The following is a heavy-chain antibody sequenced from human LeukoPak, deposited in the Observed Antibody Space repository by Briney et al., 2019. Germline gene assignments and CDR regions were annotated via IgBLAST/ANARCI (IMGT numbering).Heavy chain of an antibody. Sequence: SETLSLTCALYGGSFSGYYWSWIRQSPGKGLEWIGQINHSGYTNYKPSLKSRVTMSVDTSKNQFSLKLISMTAADTAVYYCARRGDGYSRGDFDNWGQGTLVTVSS. CDR1: GGSFSGYY. CDR3: ARRGDGYSRGDFDN. D-gene: IGHD5-24*01. V-gene: IGHV4-34*01. CDR2: INHSGYT. J-gene: IGHJ4*02.